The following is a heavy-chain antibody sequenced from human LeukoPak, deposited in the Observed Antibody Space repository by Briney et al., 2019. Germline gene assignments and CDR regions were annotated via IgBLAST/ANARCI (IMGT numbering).Heavy chain of an antibody. CDR1: GYPFTTYG. Sequence: GASGKVSCKASGYPFTTYGISWVRQAPGQGLKWMGWISAYKGNTNYAQKRQGRVTMTTDTSTSTAYMELRSVRSDDTAVYYCARVDEYSYGLTDYWGQGTLVTVSS. CDR3: ARVDEYSYGLTDY. J-gene: IGHJ4*02. V-gene: IGHV1-18*01. CDR2: ISAYKGNT. D-gene: IGHD5-18*01.